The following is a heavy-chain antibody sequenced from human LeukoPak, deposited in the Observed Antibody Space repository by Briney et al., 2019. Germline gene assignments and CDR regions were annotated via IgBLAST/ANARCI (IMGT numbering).Heavy chain of an antibody. J-gene: IGHJ4*02. CDR2: ISGSGGST. Sequence: PGGSLRLSCAASGFTFSSYAMSWVRQAPGKGLEWVSAISGSGGSTYYADSVKGRFTISRDNSKNTLYLQMNSLRAEDTAVYYCAKEEAFGLYDILTGVDYWGQGTLVTVSS. V-gene: IGHV3-23*01. CDR1: GFTFSSYA. D-gene: IGHD3-9*01. CDR3: AKEEAFGLYDILTGVDY.